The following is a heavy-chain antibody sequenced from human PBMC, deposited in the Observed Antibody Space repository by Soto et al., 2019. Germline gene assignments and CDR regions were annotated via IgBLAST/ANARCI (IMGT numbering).Heavy chain of an antibody. D-gene: IGHD6-6*01. CDR1: GFTFSSYS. CDR2: ISSSSSTI. CDR3: GRDGRSIASDY. V-gene: IGHV3-48*02. J-gene: IGHJ4*02. Sequence: EVQLVESGGGLVQPGGSLRLSCAASGFTFSSYSMNWVRQAPGKGLEWVSYISSSSSTIYYADSVKGRFTISRDNAKNSLYLQMTSLRDEHTAVYYCGRDGRSIASDYWGQGTLVTVSS.